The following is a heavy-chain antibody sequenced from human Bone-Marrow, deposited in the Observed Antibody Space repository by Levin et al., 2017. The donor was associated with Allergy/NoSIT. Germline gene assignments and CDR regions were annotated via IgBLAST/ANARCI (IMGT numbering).Heavy chain of an antibody. CDR1: GFTFSAYW. D-gene: IGHD4-17*01. Sequence: PGESLKISCTASGFTFSAYWMTWVRQAPGTGLEWVASINKDGSERYYVGSVRGRFTISRDNAQSSLLLQMNGPRAETGVYYCARLGDGDSDHYGMDVWGQGTTVTVS. CDR2: INKDGSER. V-gene: IGHV3-7*01. J-gene: IGHJ6*02. CDR3: ARLGDGDSDHYGMDV.